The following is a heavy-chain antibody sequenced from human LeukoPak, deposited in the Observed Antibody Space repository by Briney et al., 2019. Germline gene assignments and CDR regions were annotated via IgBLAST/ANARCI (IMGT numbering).Heavy chain of an antibody. CDR2: IGGSGGST. Sequence: GGSLRLSCAASGLTFSSYAMSWVRQAPGKGLEWGSAIGGSGGSTYYADSVKGRFTISRDNSKNTLYLQMNSLRAEDTAVYYCAKGLRFLEWLLLPLTPFDYWGQGTLVTVSS. D-gene: IGHD3-3*01. CDR3: AKGLRFLEWLLLPLTPFDY. CDR1: GLTFSSYA. V-gene: IGHV3-23*01. J-gene: IGHJ4*02.